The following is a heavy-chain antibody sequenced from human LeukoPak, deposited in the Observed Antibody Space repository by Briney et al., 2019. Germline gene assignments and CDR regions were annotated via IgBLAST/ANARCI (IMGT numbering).Heavy chain of an antibody. CDR2: ISWNSGSI. V-gene: IGHV3-9*01. Sequence: GRSLRLSCAASGFTFDDYAMHWVRQAPGKGLEWVSGISWNSGSIGYADSVKGQFTISRDNAKNSLYLQMNSLRAEDTALYYCAKDRDYGDYNYYGMDVWGQGTTVTVSS. CDR3: AKDRDYGDYNYYGMDV. D-gene: IGHD4-17*01. J-gene: IGHJ6*02. CDR1: GFTFDDYA.